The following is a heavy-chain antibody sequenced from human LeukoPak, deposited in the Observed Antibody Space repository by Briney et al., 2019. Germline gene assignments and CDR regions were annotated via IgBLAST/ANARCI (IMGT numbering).Heavy chain of an antibody. V-gene: IGHV1-18*01. CDR1: GYTFTSYA. Sequence: ASVKVSCKASGYTFTSYAMHWVRQAPGQRLEWMGWISAYNGNTNYAQKLQGRVTMTTDTSTSTAYMELRSLRSDDTAVYYCALGGDFWSGYYSYFDYWGQGTLVTVSS. J-gene: IGHJ4*02. CDR2: ISAYNGNT. D-gene: IGHD3-3*01. CDR3: ALGGDFWSGYYSYFDY.